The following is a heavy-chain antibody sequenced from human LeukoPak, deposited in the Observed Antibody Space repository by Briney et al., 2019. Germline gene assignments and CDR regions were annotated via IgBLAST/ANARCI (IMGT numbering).Heavy chain of an antibody. CDR2: IIPIFGTA. D-gene: IGHD3-9*01. CDR1: GGTFSSCA. J-gene: IGHJ4*02. CDR3: ALQPRYFDWFLV. V-gene: IGHV1-69*05. Sequence: SVKVSCKASGGTFSSCAINWVRQAPGQGLEWMGGIIPIFGTANYAQKFQGRVTITTDESTSTAYMELSSLRSEDTAVYYCALQPRYFDWFLVWGQGTLVTVSS.